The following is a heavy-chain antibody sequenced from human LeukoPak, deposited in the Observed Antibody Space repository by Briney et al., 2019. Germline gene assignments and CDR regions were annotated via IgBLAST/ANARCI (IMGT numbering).Heavy chain of an antibody. D-gene: IGHD6-13*01. J-gene: IGHJ4*02. Sequence: PGRSLRLSCAASGFTFSSYGMHWVRQAPGKGLEWVAVISYDGSNKYYADSVKGRFTISRDNSKNTLYLQMNSLRAEDTAVYYCAKLRVAAAGNYWGQGTLVTVSS. CDR2: ISYDGSNK. CDR3: AKLRVAAAGNY. V-gene: IGHV3-30*18. CDR1: GFTFSSYG.